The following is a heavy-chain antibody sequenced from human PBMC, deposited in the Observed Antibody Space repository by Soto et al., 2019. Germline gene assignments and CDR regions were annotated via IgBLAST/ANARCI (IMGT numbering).Heavy chain of an antibody. V-gene: IGHV3-30*18. J-gene: IGHJ4*02. CDR3: AKDYCSGGSCYLNY. D-gene: IGHD2-15*01. CDR2: ISYDGSNK. CDR1: GFTFSSYG. Sequence: SLRLSCAASGFTFSSYGMHWVRQAPGKGLEWVAVISYDGSNKYYADSVKGRFTISRDNSKNTLYLQMNSLRAEDTAVYYCAKDYCSGGSCYLNYWGQGTLVTVSS.